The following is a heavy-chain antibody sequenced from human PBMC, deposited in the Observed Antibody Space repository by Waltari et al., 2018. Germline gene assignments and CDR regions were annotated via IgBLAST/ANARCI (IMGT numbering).Heavy chain of an antibody. V-gene: IGHV1-69*10. CDR3: ARDAPREYSST. J-gene: IGHJ5*02. D-gene: IGHD6-6*01. CDR2: IIPSLGIA. Sequence: QLQLLQSGAVVNKPWSSVKFSCKASGGTFSSYANSWGRQAPGQGLEWMGGIIPSLGIANYAQKFQGRVTITADKSTSTAYMELSSLRSEDTAVYYCARDAPREYSSTWGQGTLVTVSS. CDR1: GGTFSSYA.